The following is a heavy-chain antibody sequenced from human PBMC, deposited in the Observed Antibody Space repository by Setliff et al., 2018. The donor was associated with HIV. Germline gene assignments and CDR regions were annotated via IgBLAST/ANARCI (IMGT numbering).Heavy chain of an antibody. D-gene: IGHD3-10*01. J-gene: IGHJ5*02. Sequence: PSETVPHLQCLRWLQQQQKLLLGLDPPAPREGTGVDWTIYYSGSTYYNPSLKSRITISVDTSKNQFSLKLSSVTAADTAVYYCARHMVRGVIIWNWFDPWGQGTLVTVSS. CDR2: IYYSGST. CDR1: WLQQQQKLL. V-gene: IGHV4-39*01. CDR3: ARHMVRGVIIWNWFDP.